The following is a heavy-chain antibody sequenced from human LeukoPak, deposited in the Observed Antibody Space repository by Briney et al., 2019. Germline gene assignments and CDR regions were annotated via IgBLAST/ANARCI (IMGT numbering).Heavy chain of an antibody. J-gene: IGHJ4*02. CDR2: ISGSGGST. Sequence: GGSLRLSCAASGFTLSSYAMSWVRQAPGKGLEWVSAISGSGGSTYYADSVKGRFTISRDNAKNSLYLQMNSLRAEDTAVYYCARDHPDYGSGSYSLDYWGQGTLVTVSS. D-gene: IGHD3-10*01. V-gene: IGHV3-23*01. CDR1: GFTLSSYA. CDR3: ARDHPDYGSGSYSLDY.